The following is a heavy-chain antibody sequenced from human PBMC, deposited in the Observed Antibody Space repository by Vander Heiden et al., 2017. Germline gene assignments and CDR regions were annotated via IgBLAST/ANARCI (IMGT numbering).Heavy chain of an antibody. CDR1: AGTFSSYA. Sequence: VQLVPSGAAVQKPGSSVMVSCKAPAGTFSSYAISWGRQVPGKGLEWMGGIIPIVGAANYAQKFQGRVTSTADESTSTAYMELSRLRSEDTAVYYCARGYSYVSNWFDPWGQGTLVTVSS. D-gene: IGHD5-18*01. CDR2: IIPIVGAA. CDR3: ARGYSYVSNWFDP. J-gene: IGHJ5*02. V-gene: IGHV1-69*12.